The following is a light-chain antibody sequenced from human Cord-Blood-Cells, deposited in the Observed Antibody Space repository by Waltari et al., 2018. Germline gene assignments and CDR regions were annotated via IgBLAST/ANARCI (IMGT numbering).Light chain of an antibody. Sequence: QSALTQPPSASGSPGQSVTISCTGTSSDVGGYNYVPWYQQHPGKAPKLMIYEVSKRPSGVPDRFSGSKSGNTASLTVSGLQAEDGADYYCSSYAGSNNLVFGGGTKLTVL. J-gene: IGLJ3*02. V-gene: IGLV2-8*01. CDR2: EVS. CDR1: SSDVGGYNY. CDR3: SSYAGSNNLV.